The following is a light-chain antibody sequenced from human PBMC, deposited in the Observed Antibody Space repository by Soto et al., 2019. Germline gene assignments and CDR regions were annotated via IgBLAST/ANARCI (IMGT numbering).Light chain of an antibody. CDR1: QSVSTSQ. Sequence: EIVLTQSPGTLSLSPGERATLSCRASQSVSTSQLAWYQQKPGQAPRLLISDASNRATGIPARFSGSGSGTDFTLTISSLEPEDFAVYYCHQRQYWPPITFGQGTRLEIK. CDR3: HQRQYWPPIT. J-gene: IGKJ5*01. CDR2: DAS. V-gene: IGKV3-11*01.